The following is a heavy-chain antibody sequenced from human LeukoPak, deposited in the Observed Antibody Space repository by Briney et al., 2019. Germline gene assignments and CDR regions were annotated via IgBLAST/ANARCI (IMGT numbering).Heavy chain of an antibody. D-gene: IGHD2-2*01. J-gene: IGHJ4*02. CDR1: GFTFSRHG. CDR3: AREILVPAAIGAHGFDY. CDR2: ISNDGSRK. V-gene: IGHV3-30*03. Sequence: GGSLRLSCAPSGFTFSRHGMHWVRQAPGKGLEWVAIISNDGSRKYYAHSVEGRFTISRDNSKNTLYLQMDSLRAEDTAVYYCAREILVPAAIGAHGFDYWGQGILVTVSS.